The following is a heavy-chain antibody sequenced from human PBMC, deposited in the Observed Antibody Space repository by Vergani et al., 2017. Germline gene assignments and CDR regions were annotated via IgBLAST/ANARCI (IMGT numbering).Heavy chain of an antibody. CDR2: VDPEDGET. CDR3: ATPQTVTTGGMEV. CDR1: GYTFTDHY. D-gene: IGHD4-17*01. V-gene: IGHV1-69-2*01. J-gene: IGHJ6*02. Sequence: EVQLVQSGAEVKKPGATMKISCKVSGYTFTDHYMHWVKQAPGKGLGWMGLVDPEDGETIYAEKFKGRVTIAADTSTDTAHLELSNLRSEDTAVYYCATPQTVTTGGMEVWGQGTTVIVSS.